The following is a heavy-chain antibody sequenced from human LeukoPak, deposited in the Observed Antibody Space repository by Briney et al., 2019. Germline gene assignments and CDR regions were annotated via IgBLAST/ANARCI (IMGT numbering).Heavy chain of an antibody. D-gene: IGHD3-22*01. J-gene: IGHJ4*02. CDR2: IYYSGST. CDR3: ARGHPYYYDSSGYVLDY. Sequence: PSETLSLTCTVSGGSISSGSYYWGWIRQPPGKGLEWIGNIYYSGSTYYNPSLKSRVTISVDTSKNQFSLKLSSVTAADTAVYYCARGHPYYYDSSGYVLDYWGQGTLVTVSS. V-gene: IGHV4-39*01. CDR1: GGSISSGSYY.